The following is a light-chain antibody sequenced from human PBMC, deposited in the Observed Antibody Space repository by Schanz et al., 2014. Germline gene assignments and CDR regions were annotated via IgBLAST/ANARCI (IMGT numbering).Light chain of an antibody. CDR2: EDT. J-gene: IGLJ3*02. CDR1: SSDVGTYSF. V-gene: IGLV2-14*02. Sequence: QSALTQPASVSGSPGQSITISCTGTSSDVGTYSFISWYQHHPGKAPKLMIYEDTKRPSGVSSRFSGSKSGNTASLTISGLQSEDDADYYCASWDDNLSAWLFGGGTKLTVL. CDR3: ASWDDNLSAWL.